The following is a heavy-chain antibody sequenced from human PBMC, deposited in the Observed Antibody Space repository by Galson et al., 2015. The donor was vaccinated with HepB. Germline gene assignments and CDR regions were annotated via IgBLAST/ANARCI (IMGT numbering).Heavy chain of an antibody. CDR2: INHSGST. D-gene: IGHD3-10*01. Sequence: LSLTCAVYGGSFSGYYWSWIRQPPGKGLEWIGEINHSGSTNYNPSLKSRVTISVDTSKNQFSLKLSSVTAADTAVYYCARYRPVLLWFREYEMGVDYWGQGTLVTVSS. J-gene: IGHJ4*02. CDR3: ARYRPVLLWFREYEMGVDY. V-gene: IGHV4-34*01. CDR1: GGSFSGYY.